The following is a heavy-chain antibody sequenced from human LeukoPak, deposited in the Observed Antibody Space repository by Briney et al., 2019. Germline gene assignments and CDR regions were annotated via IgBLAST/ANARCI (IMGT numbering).Heavy chain of an antibody. CDR3: TTEPIDYYDTSGYFDY. CDR2: IKSKSDGETT. V-gene: IGHV3-15*01. CDR1: GLNFAHAW. Sequence: GGSLRLSCAASGLNFAHAWMSWVRQTPGMWLEWVGRIKSKSDGETTAYAAPVKGRFTISRDDSKTIMYLQMSSLRTEDTAVYYCTTEPIDYYDTSGYFDYWGQGTLVTVSS. J-gene: IGHJ4*02. D-gene: IGHD3-22*01.